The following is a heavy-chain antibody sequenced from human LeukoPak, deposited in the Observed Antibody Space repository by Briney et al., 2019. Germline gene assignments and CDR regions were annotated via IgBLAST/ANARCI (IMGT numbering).Heavy chain of an antibody. Sequence: GASVKVSCKASGGTLSSYAITWVRQAPGQGLEWMGGIIPLFGTANYAQKFQGRITITADESTSTAYIELSSLRSEDTAMYYCARDRPHYDILTRDWFDPWGQGTLVTVSS. D-gene: IGHD3-9*01. CDR3: ARDRPHYDILTRDWFDP. CDR1: GGTLSSYA. CDR2: IIPLFGTA. J-gene: IGHJ5*02. V-gene: IGHV1-69*13.